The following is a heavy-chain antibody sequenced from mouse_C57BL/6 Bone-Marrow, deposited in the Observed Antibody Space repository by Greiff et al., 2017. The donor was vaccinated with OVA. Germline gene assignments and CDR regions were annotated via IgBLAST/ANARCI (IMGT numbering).Heavy chain of an antibody. CDR2: INPSNGGT. J-gene: IGHJ3*01. V-gene: IGHV1-53*01. CDR3: ARWDGYYWFAY. D-gene: IGHD2-3*01. CDR1: GYTFTSYW. Sequence: QVQLKQPGTDLVKPGASVKLSCKASGYTFTSYWMHWVKQRPGQGLEWIGNINPSNGGTTYNEKFKSKATLTVDKSSSTAYMQLSSLTSEDSAVYYCARWDGYYWFAYWGQGTLVTVSA.